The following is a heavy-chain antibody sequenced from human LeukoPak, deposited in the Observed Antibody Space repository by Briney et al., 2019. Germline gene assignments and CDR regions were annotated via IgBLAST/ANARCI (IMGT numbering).Heavy chain of an antibody. CDR3: AKDRDSGSLDAFDI. CDR2: INSDGSST. J-gene: IGHJ3*02. D-gene: IGHD1-26*01. V-gene: IGHV3-74*01. Sequence: GGSLRLSCAASGFTFSTDWMHWVRQAPGKGLVWVSRINSDGSSTNYADSVKGRFTISRDNSKNTLYLQMNSLRAEDTAVYYCAKDRDSGSLDAFDIWGQGTMVTVSS. CDR1: GFTFSTDW.